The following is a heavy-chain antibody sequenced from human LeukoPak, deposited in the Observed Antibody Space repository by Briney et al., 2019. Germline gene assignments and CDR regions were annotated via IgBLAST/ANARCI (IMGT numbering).Heavy chain of an antibody. V-gene: IGHV3-33*01. CDR2: IWYNGKKK. CDR3: VRDPSNSGWAFDY. Sequence: QPGRSLRLSCAASGFTFSTYAMHWVRQAPGKGLEWVAMIWYNGKKKHYADSVKGRFTISRDNSKNTLDLQMNSLRADDTAVYYCVRDPSNSGWAFDYWGQGTLVNVSS. J-gene: IGHJ4*02. D-gene: IGHD6-19*01. CDR1: GFTFSTYA.